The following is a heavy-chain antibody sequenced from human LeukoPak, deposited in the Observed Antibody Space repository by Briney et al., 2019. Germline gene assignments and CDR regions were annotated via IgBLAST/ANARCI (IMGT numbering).Heavy chain of an antibody. D-gene: IGHD3-16*01. CDR3: ARGVMGDRNDYFDY. J-gene: IGHJ4*02. CDR2: IYYSGST. Sequence: PSQTLSLTCTVSGGSISSGDYYWSWLRQPPGKGLEWIGYIYYSGSTYYNPSLKSRVTISVDTSKNQFSLKLSSVTAADTAVYYCARGVMGDRNDYFDYWGQGTLVTVSS. CDR1: GGSISSGDYY. V-gene: IGHV4-30-4*08.